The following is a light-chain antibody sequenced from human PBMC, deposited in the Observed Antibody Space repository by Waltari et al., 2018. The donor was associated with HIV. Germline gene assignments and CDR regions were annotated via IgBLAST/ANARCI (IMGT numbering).Light chain of an antibody. CDR3: QQSYNTPPWT. J-gene: IGKJ1*01. CDR1: QSISSY. V-gene: IGKV1-39*01. Sequence: DIQMTQSPSSLSASVGDRVTITCRASQSISSYLNWYQHKPGKAPKLLIYAASSLQSGVPSTFSGSGSGTDFTLTISSLQPEDFATYYCQQSYNTPPWTFGQGTKVAFK. CDR2: AAS.